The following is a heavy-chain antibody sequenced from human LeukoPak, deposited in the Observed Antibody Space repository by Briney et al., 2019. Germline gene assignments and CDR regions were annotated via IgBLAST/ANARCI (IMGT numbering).Heavy chain of an antibody. CDR2: INPNSGGT. J-gene: IGHJ6*03. Sequence: GASVKVSCKASGYTFTGYYMHWVRQAPGQGLEWMGRINPNSGGTNYAQKFQGRVTMTRDTSISTAYMELSRLRSDDTAVYYCARSVTYYYDSSGYQIGVYYYYYMDVWGKGTTVAVPS. CDR3: ARSVTYYYDSSGYQIGVYYYYYMDV. V-gene: IGHV1-2*06. CDR1: GYTFTGYY. D-gene: IGHD3-22*01.